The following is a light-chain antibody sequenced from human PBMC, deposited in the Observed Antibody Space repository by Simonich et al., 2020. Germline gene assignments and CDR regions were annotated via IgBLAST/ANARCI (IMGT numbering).Light chain of an antibody. V-gene: IGKV3-11*01. CDR1: QSVSSY. CDR3: QQRSNWPPLT. CDR2: DAT. Sequence: EIVLTQSPATLSLSPGESATLSCRTRQSVSSYLAWYQQKPAQAPRLLIYDATNTATGIPARVSGSGSGTDFTLTISSLEPEDFAVYYCQQRSNWPPLTFGGGTKVEIK. J-gene: IGKJ4*01.